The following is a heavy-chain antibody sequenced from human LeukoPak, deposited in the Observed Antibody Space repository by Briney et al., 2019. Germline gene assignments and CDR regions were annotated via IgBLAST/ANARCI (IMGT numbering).Heavy chain of an antibody. CDR1: GYTFTSYG. Sequence: GASVKVSCKASGYTFTSYGISWVRQAPGQGLEWMGWISAYNGNTNYAQKLQGRVTMTTDTSTSTAYMELRSLRSDDTAVYYCARGRVSGYDYRYYYYMDVWGKGTTVTVSS. V-gene: IGHV1-18*01. J-gene: IGHJ6*03. CDR2: ISAYNGNT. D-gene: IGHD5-12*01. CDR3: ARGRVSGYDYRYYYYMDV.